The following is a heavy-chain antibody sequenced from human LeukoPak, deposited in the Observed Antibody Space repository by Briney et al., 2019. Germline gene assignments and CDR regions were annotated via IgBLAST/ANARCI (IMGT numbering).Heavy chain of an antibody. J-gene: IGHJ4*02. V-gene: IGHV1-8*01. CDR1: GYTFTSYD. Sequence: ASVKVSCKASGYTFTSYDINWVRQATGQGLEWMGWMNPNSGNTGYAQKFQGRVTMTRNTSISTAYMELSSLRSEDTAVYYCARGRYDFWSGYQDYWGQGTLVTVSS. CDR2: MNPNSGNT. D-gene: IGHD3-3*01. CDR3: ARGRYDFWSGYQDY.